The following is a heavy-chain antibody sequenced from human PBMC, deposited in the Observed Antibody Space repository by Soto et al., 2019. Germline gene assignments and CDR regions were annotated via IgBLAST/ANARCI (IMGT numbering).Heavy chain of an antibody. CDR1: GLPFNRNG. CDR2: IWYDGSKE. Sequence: LRLSCAASGLPFNRNGMHWVRQAPGKGLEWVAVIWYDGSKEYYSDSVKGRFTISRDNSKNMLYLQMNSVRVEDTAVYFCARDRSAGNYFYYGMDVWGQGTTVT. CDR3: ARDRSAGNYFYYGMDV. J-gene: IGHJ6*02. D-gene: IGHD1-1*01. V-gene: IGHV3-33*01.